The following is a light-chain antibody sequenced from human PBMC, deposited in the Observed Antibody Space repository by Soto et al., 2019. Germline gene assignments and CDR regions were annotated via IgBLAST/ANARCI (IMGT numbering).Light chain of an antibody. Sequence: QSALTQPASVSGSPGQSITISCTGTSSDVGGYNYVSWYQQHPGKAPKFMIYDDSSRPSGVSNRFSGSKSGNTASLTISGLQAEDEADYYCCSYTTSNTRQIVFGTGTKLTVL. J-gene: IGLJ1*01. V-gene: IGLV2-14*03. CDR3: CSYTTSNTRQIV. CDR2: DDS. CDR1: SSDVGGYNY.